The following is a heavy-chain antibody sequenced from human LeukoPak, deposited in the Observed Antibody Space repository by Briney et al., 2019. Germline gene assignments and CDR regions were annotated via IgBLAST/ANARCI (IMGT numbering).Heavy chain of an antibody. V-gene: IGHV5-51*01. CDR3: ARHGGGGSGGNSGFDY. Sequence: GESLKIFCEGSGYNFSNCLIGWVRQMPGKGLEWMGIIYPGDSDTRYGPSFQGQVTISADKSISTAYLQWSSLKASDTAMYYCARHGGGGSGGNSGFDYWGQGTLVTVSS. D-gene: IGHD4-23*01. CDR2: IYPGDSDT. CDR1: GYNFSNCL. J-gene: IGHJ4*02.